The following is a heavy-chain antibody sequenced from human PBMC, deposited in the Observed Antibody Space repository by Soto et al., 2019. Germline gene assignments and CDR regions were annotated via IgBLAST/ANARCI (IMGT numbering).Heavy chain of an antibody. Sequence: QVQLVQSGAEVKKPGASVKVSCKASGYTFTSYYMHWVRQAPGQGLEWMGIINTSGGSTSYAQKFQGRVTMTRDTSTSTVYMELSSLRSEDTAVYYCAIPGTTSEEAFDIWGQGTMVTVSS. CDR1: GYTFTSYY. J-gene: IGHJ3*02. CDR3: AIPGTTSEEAFDI. D-gene: IGHD1-7*01. V-gene: IGHV1-46*03. CDR2: INTSGGST.